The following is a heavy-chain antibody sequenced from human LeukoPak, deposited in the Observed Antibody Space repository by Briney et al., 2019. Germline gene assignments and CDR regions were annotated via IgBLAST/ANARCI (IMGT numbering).Heavy chain of an antibody. V-gene: IGHV4-30-4*01. CDR2: IYYSVST. Sequence: SETLSLTCTVSGGSISSGDYYWSWIRQPPGKGLEWIGYIYYSVSTYYNPSLKSRVTISVHTSKNQFSLKLSSVTAADTAVYYCARDRYYYDSSVALHYGMDVWGQGTTVTVSS. CDR3: ARDRYYYDSSVALHYGMDV. J-gene: IGHJ6*02. D-gene: IGHD3-22*01. CDR1: GGSISSGDYY.